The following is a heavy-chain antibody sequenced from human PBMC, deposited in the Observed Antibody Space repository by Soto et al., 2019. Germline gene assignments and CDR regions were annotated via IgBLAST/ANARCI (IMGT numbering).Heavy chain of an antibody. J-gene: IGHJ4*02. CDR3: ARERGGTITIIVVVHFDY. CDR1: GFTFSSYS. V-gene: IGHV3-48*04. Sequence: GGSLRLSCAASGFTFSSYSMNWVRQAPGKGLEWVSYISSSSSTIYYADSVKGRFTISRDNAKNSLYLQMNSLRAEDTAVYYCARERGGTITIIVVVHFDYWGQGTLVTVSS. CDR2: ISSSSSTI. D-gene: IGHD3-22*01.